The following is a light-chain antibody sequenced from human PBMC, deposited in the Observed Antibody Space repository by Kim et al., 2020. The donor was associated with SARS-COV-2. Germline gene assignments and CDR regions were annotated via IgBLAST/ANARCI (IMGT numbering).Light chain of an antibody. J-gene: IGLJ2*01. Sequence: VSVSPGQTATITCSGDKMGDKFACWYQQKPGQSPVLVIYQDSLRPSGIPERFSGGNSGNTATLTISGTQAMDEADYYCQVWDSSVFGGGTQLTVL. CDR1: KMGDKF. V-gene: IGLV3-1*01. CDR2: QDS. CDR3: QVWDSSV.